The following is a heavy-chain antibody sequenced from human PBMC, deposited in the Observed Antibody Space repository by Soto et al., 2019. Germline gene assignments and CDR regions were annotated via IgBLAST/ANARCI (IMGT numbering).Heavy chain of an antibody. J-gene: IGHJ4*02. V-gene: IGHV3-74*01. CDR3: ARGNCSGDTCFFGGTH. CDR1: GFTFSDHW. D-gene: IGHD2-21*02. CDR2: INSGGSRT. Sequence: EVQLAESGGVLVQPGGSLRLSCVASGFTFSDHWMHWVRQAPGKGLVWVSRINSGGSRTNYADCVKGRFTISRDNAKNTLYLEMNSLSVEDTAVYYCARGNCSGDTCFFGGTHWGRGTLVTVSS.